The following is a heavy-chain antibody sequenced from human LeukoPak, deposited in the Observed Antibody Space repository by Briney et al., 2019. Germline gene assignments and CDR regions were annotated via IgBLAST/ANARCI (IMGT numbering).Heavy chain of an antibody. V-gene: IGHV3-53*01. D-gene: IGHD6-13*01. CDR1: GFTVSSNY. CDR3: ARGSIAAAGTDFDY. Sequence: GGSLRLSCAASGFTVSSNYMSWVRQAPGKGLEWVSVIYSGGSTYYADSVKGRFTISRDNSKNTLYLQMNSLRAEDTAVYYCARGSIAAAGTDFDYWGQGTLVTGSS. J-gene: IGHJ4*02. CDR2: IYSGGST.